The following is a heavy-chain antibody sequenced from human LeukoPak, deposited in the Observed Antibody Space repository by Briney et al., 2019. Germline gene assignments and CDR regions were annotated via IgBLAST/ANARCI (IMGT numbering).Heavy chain of an antibody. J-gene: IGHJ4*02. D-gene: IGHD3-10*01. V-gene: IGHV4-39*01. CDR2: IYYSGST. CDR1: GGSISSSSYY. Sequence: SETLSLTCTVSGGSISSSSYYWGWIRQPPGKGLEWIGSIYYSGSTYYNPSLKSRVTISVDTSKNQFSLKLSSVTAADTAVYYCARHSMARGLFDYWGQGTLVTVST. CDR3: ARHSMARGLFDY.